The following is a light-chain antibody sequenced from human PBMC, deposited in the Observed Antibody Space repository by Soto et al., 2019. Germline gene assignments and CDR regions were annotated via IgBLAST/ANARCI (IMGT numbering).Light chain of an antibody. J-gene: IGKJ3*01. Sequence: EIVLTQSPVTLSLSPLERATLSCRASQSVSSSYLAWYQQKPGQAPRLLIYGASSRATGIPDRFSGSGSGTDFTLTISRLEPEDFAVYYCQQYGSSPFGPGTKVDIK. CDR3: QQYGSSP. V-gene: IGKV3-20*01. CDR2: GAS. CDR1: QSVSSSY.